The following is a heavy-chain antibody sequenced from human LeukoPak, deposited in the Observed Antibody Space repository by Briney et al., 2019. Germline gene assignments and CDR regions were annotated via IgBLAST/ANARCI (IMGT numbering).Heavy chain of an antibody. CDR3: ASGHIVVVPAAMSRVDYYYYYYMDV. J-gene: IGHJ6*03. Sequence: SVKVSCKASGGTFSSYAISWVRQAPGQGLEWMGGIIPIFGTANYAQKFQGRVTITADESTSTAYMELSSRRSEDTAVYYCASGHIVVVPAAMSRVDYYYYYYMDVWGKGTTVTVSS. V-gene: IGHV1-69*13. D-gene: IGHD2-2*01. CDR2: IIPIFGTA. CDR1: GGTFSSYA.